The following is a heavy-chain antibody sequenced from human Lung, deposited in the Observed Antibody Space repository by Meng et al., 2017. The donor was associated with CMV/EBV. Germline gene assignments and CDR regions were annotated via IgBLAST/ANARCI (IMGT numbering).Heavy chain of an antibody. CDR2: IYPGDSDT. CDR1: GYSFTSYW. CDR3: ARQLYCSSTSCYTNAFDI. J-gene: IGHJ3*02. D-gene: IGHD2-2*02. Sequence: LXXSCXXSGYSFTSYWIGWVRQMPGKGLEWMGIIYPGDSDTRYSPSFQGQVTISADKSISTAYLQWSSLKASDTAMYYCARQLYCSSTSCYTNAFDIWGQGTXVTVSS. V-gene: IGHV5-51*01.